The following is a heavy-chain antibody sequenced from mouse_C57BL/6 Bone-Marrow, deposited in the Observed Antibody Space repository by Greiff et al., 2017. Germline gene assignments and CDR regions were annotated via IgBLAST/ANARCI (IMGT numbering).Heavy chain of an antibody. CDR1: GYTFTSYW. J-gene: IGHJ1*03. Sequence: VQLQQPGAELVMPGASVKLSCKASGYTFTSYWMHWVKQRPGQGLEWIGEIDPSDSYTNYNQKFKGKSTLTVDKSSSTAYMQLSRLTSEDSAVYYCARERNCYGRSYNRYFDVWGRGTTVSVST. CDR2: IDPSDSYT. D-gene: IGHD1-1*01. CDR3: ARERNCYGRSYNRYFDV. V-gene: IGHV1-69*01.